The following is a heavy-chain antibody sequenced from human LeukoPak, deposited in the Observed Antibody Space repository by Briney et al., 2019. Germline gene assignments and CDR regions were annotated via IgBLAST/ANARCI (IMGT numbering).Heavy chain of an antibody. J-gene: IGHJ4*02. D-gene: IGHD6-13*01. CDR2: ISYSGST. CDR1: GGSLSPYY. V-gene: IGHV4-59*12. CDR3: ARDTAFGYSSSWYAY. Sequence: SQTLSLTCTVSGGSLSPYYWSWIRQSPGKGLEWIGYISYSGSTNSHPSLKSRVTISVDTSKNQFSLKLSSVTAADTAVYYCARDTAFGYSSSWYAYWGQGTLVTVSS.